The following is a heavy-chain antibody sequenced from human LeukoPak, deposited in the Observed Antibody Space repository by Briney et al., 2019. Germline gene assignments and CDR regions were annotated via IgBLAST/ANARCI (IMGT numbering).Heavy chain of an antibody. V-gene: IGHV3-53*01. CDR2: IYAGGST. Sequence: AGGSLRLSCAASGFTVSNNYMNWVRQAPGKGLEWVSVIYAGGSTYYEDSVKGRFTISRDNSKNTLYLQMNSLRADDTAMYYCARAYNWGYFDYWGQGTLVTVSS. CDR3: ARAYNWGYFDY. D-gene: IGHD7-27*01. J-gene: IGHJ4*02. CDR1: GFTVSNNY.